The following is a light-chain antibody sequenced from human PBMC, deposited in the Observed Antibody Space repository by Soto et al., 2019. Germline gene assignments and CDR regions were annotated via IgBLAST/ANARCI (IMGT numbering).Light chain of an antibody. V-gene: IGLV2-23*02. J-gene: IGLJ2*01. Sequence: QSALTQPASVSGSPGQSITISCTGTSGDVGNFNLVSWYQHHPGKAPNLIIYEVSKRPSGVSNRFSGSKSGNTASLTISGLQAEDEAEYYCCSYAGGSMYVLFGGGTKVTVL. CDR1: SGDVGNFNL. CDR2: EVS. CDR3: CSYAGGSMYVL.